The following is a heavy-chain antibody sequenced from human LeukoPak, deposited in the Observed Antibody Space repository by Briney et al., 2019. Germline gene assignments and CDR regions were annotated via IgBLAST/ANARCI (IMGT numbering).Heavy chain of an antibody. D-gene: IGHD3-3*01. CDR2: IIPIFGTA. CDR1: GGTFSSYA. CDR3: ARAPRDYDFWSGYYRWFDP. J-gene: IGHJ5*02. V-gene: IGHV1-69*05. Sequence: ASVKVSCKASGGTFSSYAISWVRQAPGQGLEWMGGIIPIFGTANYAQKFQGRVTITTDESTSTAYMELSSLRSEDTAVYYCARAPRDYDFWSGYYRWFDPWGQGTLVTVSS.